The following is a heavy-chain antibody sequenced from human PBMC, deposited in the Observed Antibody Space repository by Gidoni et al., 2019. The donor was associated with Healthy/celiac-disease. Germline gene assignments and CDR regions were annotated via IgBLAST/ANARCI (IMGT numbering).Heavy chain of an antibody. V-gene: IGHV3-15*01. CDR3: TTGFGFGELSTREYYYYGMDV. J-gene: IGHJ6*02. CDR2: IKSKTDGGTT. Sequence: EVQLVESGGGLVKPGGSLRLSCAASGFPFSNAWMSWVRQAPGKGLEWVGRIKSKTDGGTTDYAAPVKGRFTISRDDSKNTLYLQMNSLKTEDTAVYYCTTGFGFGELSTREYYYYGMDVWGQGTTVTVSS. CDR1: GFPFSNAW. D-gene: IGHD3-10*01.